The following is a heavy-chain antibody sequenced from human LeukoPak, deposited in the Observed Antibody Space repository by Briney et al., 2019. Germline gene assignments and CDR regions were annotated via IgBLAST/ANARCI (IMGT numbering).Heavy chain of an antibody. Sequence: SQTLSLTCTVSGGSISSGDYYWSWIRQPPGKGLEWIGYIYYSGSTYYNPSLKSRVTISVDTSKNLFSLKLRSVTAADTAVYYCARGQLGDAFDIWGQGTMVTVSS. D-gene: IGHD1-26*01. CDR2: IYYSGST. J-gene: IGHJ3*02. CDR3: ARGQLGDAFDI. CDR1: GGSISSGDYY. V-gene: IGHV4-30-4*01.